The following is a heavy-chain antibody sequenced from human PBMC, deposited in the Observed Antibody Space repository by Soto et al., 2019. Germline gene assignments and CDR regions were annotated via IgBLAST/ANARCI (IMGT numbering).Heavy chain of an antibody. V-gene: IGHV3-7*01. CDR3: AIPKRIMISFGGVPLFDN. J-gene: IGHJ4*02. CDR1: GFTFSSYW. D-gene: IGHD3-16*01. Sequence: PGGSLRLSCAASGFTFSSYWMSWVRQAPGKGLEWVANIKQDASENYYVDSVKGRFTISRDNAKNSLYLQMNSLRDEDTAVYYCAIPKRIMISFGGVPLFDNWGPGTLVT. CDR2: IKQDASEN.